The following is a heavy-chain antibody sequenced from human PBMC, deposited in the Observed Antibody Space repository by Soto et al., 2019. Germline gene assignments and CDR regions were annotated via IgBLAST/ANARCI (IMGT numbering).Heavy chain of an antibody. J-gene: IGHJ6*03. CDR3: ATTATDYGDYVDYYYYYMDV. V-gene: IGHV4-59*01. CDR1: GGSISSYY. D-gene: IGHD4-17*01. Sequence: PSETLSLTCTVSGGSISSYYWSWIRQPPGKGLEWIGYIYYSGSTNYNPSLKSRVTISVDTSKNQFSLKLSSVTAADTAVYYCATTATDYGDYVDYYYYYMDVWGKGTTVTVS. CDR2: IYYSGST.